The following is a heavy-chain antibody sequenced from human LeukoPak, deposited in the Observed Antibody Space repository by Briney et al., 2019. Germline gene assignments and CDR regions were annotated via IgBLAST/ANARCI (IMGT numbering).Heavy chain of an antibody. V-gene: IGHV1-18*01. CDR3: ARVVVAAGFDP. J-gene: IGHJ5*02. CDR1: GYTFTSYG. Sequence: GASVKVSCEASGYTFTSYGISWVRQAPGQGLEWMGWISAYNGNTNYAQKLQGRVTMTTETSTSTAYMELRSLRSDDTAVYYCARVVVAAGFDPWGQGTLVTVSS. D-gene: IGHD2-2*01. CDR2: ISAYNGNT.